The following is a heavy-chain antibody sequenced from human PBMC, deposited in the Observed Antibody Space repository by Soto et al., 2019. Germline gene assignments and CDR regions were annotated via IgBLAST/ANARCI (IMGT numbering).Heavy chain of an antibody. CDR3: ARVTSMVRGVIDNGFDP. Sequence: QVPLVQSGAEVKKPGSSVTVSCKASGGTFSSYAIHWVRQAPGQGLEWMGGIIPMYGPAKYAQRFQGRVTITADESTPTVYMELTSLPSQAAAVYYCARVTSMVRGVIDNGFDPWGHGTLVTVSS. V-gene: IGHV1-69*01. J-gene: IGHJ5*02. CDR2: IIPMYGPA. D-gene: IGHD3-10*01. CDR1: GGTFSSYA.